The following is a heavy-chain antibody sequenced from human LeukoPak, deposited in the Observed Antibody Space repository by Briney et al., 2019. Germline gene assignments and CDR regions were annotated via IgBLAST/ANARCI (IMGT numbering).Heavy chain of an antibody. CDR1: GFTFSSYS. V-gene: IGHV3-48*01. Sequence: GGSLRLSCAAAGFTFSSYSMNWVRQAPGKGLEWVSYISSSSSTIYYADSVKGRFTISRDNAKNSLYLQMNSLRAEDTAVYYCATQQLWLLGGSDYWGEGTLVTVSS. CDR2: ISSSSSTI. J-gene: IGHJ4*02. D-gene: IGHD5-18*01. CDR3: ATQQLWLLGGSDY.